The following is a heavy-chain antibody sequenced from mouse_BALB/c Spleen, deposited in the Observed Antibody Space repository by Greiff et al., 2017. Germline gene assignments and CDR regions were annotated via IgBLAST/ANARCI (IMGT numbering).Heavy chain of an antibody. J-gene: IGHJ1*01. Sequence: VQVVESGGGLVKPGGSLKLSCAASGFTFSSYAMSWVRQTPEKRLEWVASISSGGSTYYPDSVKGRFTLSRDNARNILYLQMSSLRSEDTAMYYCARGMDYYGSSYWYFDVWGAGTTVTVSS. V-gene: IGHV5-6-5*01. CDR2: ISSGGST. CDR3: ARGMDYYGSSYWYFDV. CDR1: GFTFSSYA. D-gene: IGHD1-1*01.